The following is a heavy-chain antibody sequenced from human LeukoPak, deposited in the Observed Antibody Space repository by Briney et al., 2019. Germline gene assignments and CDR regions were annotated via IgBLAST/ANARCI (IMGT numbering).Heavy chain of an antibody. D-gene: IGHD1-26*01. CDR1: GFTFSNYA. CDR3: ATQPIVGATGNFDY. CDR2: ISGSGGST. J-gene: IGHJ4*02. Sequence: GGSLRLSCAASGFTFSNYAMSWVRQAPGKGLEWVSDISGSGGSTYYADSVKGRFTISRDNSKDTLDLQMNSLRAEDTAVYYCATQPIVGATGNFDYWGQGTLVTVSS. V-gene: IGHV3-23*01.